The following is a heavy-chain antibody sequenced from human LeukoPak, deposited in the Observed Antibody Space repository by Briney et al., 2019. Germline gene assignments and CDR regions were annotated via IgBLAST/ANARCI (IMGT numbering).Heavy chain of an antibody. CDR1: GFTVSSNY. Sequence: GGSLRLSCAASGFTVSSNYMSWVRQAPGKGLEWVSVIYSGGSTYYADSVKGRFTISRDNSKNTLFLQMNSLRPDDTAVYYCARVLLWFGDPGYFDLWGRGTLVTVSS. V-gene: IGHV3-53*01. CDR2: IYSGGST. CDR3: ARVLLWFGDPGYFDL. D-gene: IGHD3-10*01. J-gene: IGHJ2*01.